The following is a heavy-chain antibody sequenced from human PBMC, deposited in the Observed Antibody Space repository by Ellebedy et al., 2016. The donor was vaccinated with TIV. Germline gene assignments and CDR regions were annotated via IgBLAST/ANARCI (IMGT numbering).Heavy chain of an antibody. CDR2: VYYSGSP. V-gene: IGHV4-39*01. Sequence: MPSETLSLTCSVSGGSLSSTRYYWAWIRQPPGKGLEYIGSVYYSGSPYYNPSLKSRVTLSADTSKNQFSLNLRTVTAADTAVYYCARTDPWQPIDDWGQGILVSVSS. D-gene: IGHD2-21*02. CDR1: GGSLSSTRYY. J-gene: IGHJ4*02. CDR3: ARTDPWQPIDD.